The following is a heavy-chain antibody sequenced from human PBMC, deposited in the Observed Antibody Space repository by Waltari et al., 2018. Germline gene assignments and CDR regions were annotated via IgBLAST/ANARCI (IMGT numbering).Heavy chain of an antibody. Sequence: QIQLVQSAAEVKPPGASVKVSCTASGYTFSNYGVNWVRQAPGQGLEWMGWISAYNGNTNYAQKFQGRVTMTTDTSTNTAYMELRSLRSDDTAVYFCARWGRDYSSSSNFDFWGQGTLVTVSS. V-gene: IGHV1-18*01. CDR2: ISAYNGNT. CDR1: GYTFSNYG. D-gene: IGHD6-6*01. CDR3: ARWGRDYSSSSNFDF. J-gene: IGHJ4*02.